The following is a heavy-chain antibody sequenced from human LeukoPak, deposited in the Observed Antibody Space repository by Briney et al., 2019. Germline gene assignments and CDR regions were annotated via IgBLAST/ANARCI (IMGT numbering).Heavy chain of an antibody. J-gene: IGHJ6*04. D-gene: IGHD1-14*01. V-gene: IGHV3-7*03. CDR2: IKQDGSEK. Sequence: QSGRSLRLSCVASGFSLSGFWIRWVRQAPGKGLEWVAAIKQDGSEKHYVDSVKGRTTISRDNAQNSLYLQINSLRVEDSAVYYCARDRGTTPGIYYGMDVWGKGTTVTVSS. CDR1: GFSLSGFW. CDR3: ARDRGTTPGIYYGMDV.